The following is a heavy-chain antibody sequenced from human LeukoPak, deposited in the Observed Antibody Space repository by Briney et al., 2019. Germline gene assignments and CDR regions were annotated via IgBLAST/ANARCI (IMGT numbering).Heavy chain of an antibody. CDR2: IYHSGST. D-gene: IGHD3-10*02. J-gene: IGHJ5*02. Sequence: SETLSLTCTVSGYSISSGYYWGWIRQPPGKGLEWIGSIYHSGSTYYNTSLKSRVTISVDTSKNQFSLKLSSVTAADTAVYYCARALAVRGWFDPWGQGTLVTVSS. V-gene: IGHV4-38-2*02. CDR3: ARALAVRGWFDP. CDR1: GYSISSGYY.